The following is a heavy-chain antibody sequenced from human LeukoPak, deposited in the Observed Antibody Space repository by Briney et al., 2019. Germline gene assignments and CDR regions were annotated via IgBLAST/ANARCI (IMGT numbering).Heavy chain of an antibody. CDR3: ACYYDSSGYYYGVDY. J-gene: IGHJ4*02. CDR2: IFRGGRT. CDR1: GFTVGDNY. D-gene: IGHD3-22*01. Sequence: GGSLRLSCAASGFTVGDNYMAWVRQAPGKGLEWVSVIFRGGRTFYADSVKGRFSISRDNSKNTLYLQMNSLRAEDTAVYYCACYYDSSGYYYGVDYWGQGTLVTVSS. V-gene: IGHV3-66*01.